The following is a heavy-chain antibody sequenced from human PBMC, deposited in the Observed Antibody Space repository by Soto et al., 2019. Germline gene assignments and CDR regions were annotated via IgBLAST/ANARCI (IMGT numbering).Heavy chain of an antibody. V-gene: IGHV4-59*01. Sequence: ETLSPTCTVSGASIGTDYWSWIRQLPGKVLEWVADTYYSVSTNQSPSLRCRVTISVDTSKNQFSLNLSSVNAADTAVYFCATYVPDKLAVAGTSDAFDIWGQGKMVT. CDR2: TYYSVST. J-gene: IGHJ3*02. CDR3: ATYVPDKLAVAGTSDAFDI. D-gene: IGHD6-19*01. CDR1: GASIGTDY.